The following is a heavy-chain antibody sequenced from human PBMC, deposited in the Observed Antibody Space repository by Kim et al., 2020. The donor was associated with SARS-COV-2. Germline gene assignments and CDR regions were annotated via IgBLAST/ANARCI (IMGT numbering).Heavy chain of an antibody. CDR2: INHSGST. V-gene: IGHV4-34*01. CDR1: GGSFSGYY. J-gene: IGHJ5*02. CDR3: ARASCTNGVCGWFDP. D-gene: IGHD2-8*01. Sequence: SETLSLTCAVYGGSFSGYYWSWIRQPPGKGLEWIGEINHSGSTNYNPSLKSRVTISVDTSKNQFSLKLSSVTAADTAVYYCARASCTNGVCGWFDPWGQGTLVTISS.